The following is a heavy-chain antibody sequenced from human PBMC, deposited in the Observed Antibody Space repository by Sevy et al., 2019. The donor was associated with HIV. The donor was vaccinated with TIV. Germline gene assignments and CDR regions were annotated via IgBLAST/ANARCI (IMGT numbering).Heavy chain of an antibody. CDR1: GFSFSVYW. J-gene: IGHJ4*02. Sequence: GGSLRLSCAASGFSFSVYWMSWVRQAPGKGLEWVATLKQDGSEKYYVDSVKGRFTISRDNAKNSLYLQMNGLRAEDTAVYYCVGEGVGGYSYSLDCWGQGTLVTVSS. V-gene: IGHV3-7*01. CDR2: LKQDGSEK. CDR3: VGEGVGGYSYSLDC. D-gene: IGHD5-18*01.